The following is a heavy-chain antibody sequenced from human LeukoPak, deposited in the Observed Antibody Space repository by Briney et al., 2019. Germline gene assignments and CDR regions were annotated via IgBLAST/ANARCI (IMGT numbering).Heavy chain of an antibody. D-gene: IGHD6-13*01. Sequence: PSETLSLTCTVSGGSISGCYWSWIRQPPGKGLEWIGYIYYSGSTNYNPSLKSRVTISVDTSKNQFSLKLSSVTAADTAVYYCAGQWQQLVPSFDPWGQGTLVTVSS. CDR3: AGQWQQLVPSFDP. J-gene: IGHJ5*02. CDR2: IYYSGST. CDR1: GGSISGCY. V-gene: IGHV4-59*08.